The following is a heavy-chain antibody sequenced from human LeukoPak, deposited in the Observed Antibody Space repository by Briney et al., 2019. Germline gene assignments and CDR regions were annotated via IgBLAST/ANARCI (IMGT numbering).Heavy chain of an antibody. CDR2: IYTSGST. CDR3: ARAERYYYGSGSLDY. CDR1: GGSFSGYY. Sequence: SETLSLTCAVYGGSFSGYYWSWIRQPAGKGLEWIGRIYTSGSTNYNPSLKSRVTMSVDTSKNQFSLKLSSVTAADTAVYYCARAERYYYGSGSLDYWGQGTLVTVSS. D-gene: IGHD3-10*01. J-gene: IGHJ4*02. V-gene: IGHV4-59*10.